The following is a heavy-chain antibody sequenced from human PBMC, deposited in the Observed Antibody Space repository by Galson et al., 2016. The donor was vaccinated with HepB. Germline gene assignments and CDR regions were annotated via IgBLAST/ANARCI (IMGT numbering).Heavy chain of an antibody. D-gene: IGHD1-1*01. V-gene: IGHV3-7*03. Sequence: SLRLSCAASGFMFSTYWMMWVRQAPGKGPEWVAMIKPDGSAKYYVDSVKGRFTISRDNAKNSMYLQMDSLRGDDTAVYHLAKDPNWDLGYWGQGALVTVSS. CDR1: GFMFSTYW. CDR3: AKDPNWDLGY. J-gene: IGHJ4*02. CDR2: IKPDGSAK.